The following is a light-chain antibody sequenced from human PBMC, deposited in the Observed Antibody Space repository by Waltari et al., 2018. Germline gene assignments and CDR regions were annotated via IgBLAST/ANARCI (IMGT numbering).Light chain of an antibody. CDR1: QDIIRW. V-gene: IGKV1-12*01. J-gene: IGKJ4*01. CDR3: QQADRFPLT. Sequence: DIQMTQSPSSVSASVGDRVIITCRASQDIIRWLAWYQQKPGEAPKFLIYDASTLQSGVPSRFSGSGSGKEYTLTISSLQPEDFATYYCQQADRFPLTFGGGTKIEI. CDR2: DAS.